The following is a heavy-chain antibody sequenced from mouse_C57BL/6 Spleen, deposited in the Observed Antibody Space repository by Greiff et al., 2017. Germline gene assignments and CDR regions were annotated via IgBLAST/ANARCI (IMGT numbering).Heavy chain of an antibody. J-gene: IGHJ2*01. CDR3: TREDYDAYFDY. CDR2: IYPGNSDT. CDR1: GYTFTSYW. D-gene: IGHD2-4*01. Sequence: VQLQQSGTVLARPGASVKMSCKTSGYTFTSYWMHWVKQRPGQGLEWIGAIYPGNSDTSYNQKFKGQAKLTAVTSASTAFLELSSLKNEDSAVYYCTREDYDAYFDYWGQGTTLTVSS. V-gene: IGHV1-5*01.